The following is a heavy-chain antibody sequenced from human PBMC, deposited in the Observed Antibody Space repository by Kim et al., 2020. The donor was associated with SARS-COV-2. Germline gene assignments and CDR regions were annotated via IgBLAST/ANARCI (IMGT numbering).Heavy chain of an antibody. Sequence: GGSLRLSCVGAGVSFDNYAVTWVRQAPGKGLEWVSTIRGHGGSPYHADSVRGRFTISRDDSKNAVYLQMNRLRVDDTAVYYCAKDQGGCTTTSCSAYYM. D-gene: IGHD2-2*01. CDR2: IRGHGGSP. CDR1: GVSFDNYA. J-gene: IGHJ6*03. V-gene: IGHV3-23*01. CDR3: AKDQGGCTTTSCSAYYM.